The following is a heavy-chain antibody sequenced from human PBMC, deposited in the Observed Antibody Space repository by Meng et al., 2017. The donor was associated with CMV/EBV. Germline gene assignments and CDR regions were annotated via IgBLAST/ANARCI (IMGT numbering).Heavy chain of an antibody. V-gene: IGHV3-74*01. CDR2: INSDRSST. CDR1: GFPFSSYW. J-gene: IGHJ4*02. Sequence: ESLKISCAASGFPFSSYWMHLVRQAPGKGLVWVSRINSDRSSTSYADSVKGRFTIPRDNAKNTLYLQMNSLRAEDTDVYYCAREAAAGAPDYWGQGTLVTVSS. CDR3: AREAAAGAPDY. D-gene: IGHD6-13*01.